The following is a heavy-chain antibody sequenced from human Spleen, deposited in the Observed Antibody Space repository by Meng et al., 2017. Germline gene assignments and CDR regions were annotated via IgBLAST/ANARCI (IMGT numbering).Heavy chain of an antibody. J-gene: IGHJ4*03. V-gene: IGHV1-46*01. CDR3: AREMPMTCYFDQ. Sequence: QVQLVQSGAEVKKPGVLVKLSCEASGFTFTTYFMHWLRQAPGQGLQWVGFINPNGDITTYSPRFRGRVTMTGDTSTNTVYMELSSLTSDDTAVYYCAREMPMTCYFDQWGQGTLVTVSS. CDR2: INPNGDIT. D-gene: IGHD3-22*01. CDR1: GFTFTTYF.